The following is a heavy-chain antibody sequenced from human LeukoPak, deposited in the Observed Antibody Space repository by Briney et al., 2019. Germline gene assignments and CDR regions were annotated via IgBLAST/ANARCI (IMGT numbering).Heavy chain of an antibody. D-gene: IGHD3-22*01. V-gene: IGHV1-2*02. J-gene: IGHJ5*02. CDR1: GYTFIGYY. Sequence: ASVKVSCRASGYTFIGYYMQWVRQAPGQGPEWMGWINPDGGVTNYAQKFQGRVTMTRDTSINTAYMEVSRLRSDDTAVYYCARGFGYYFDWFDPWGQGTLVTVSS. CDR2: INPDGGVT. CDR3: ARGFGYYFDWFDP.